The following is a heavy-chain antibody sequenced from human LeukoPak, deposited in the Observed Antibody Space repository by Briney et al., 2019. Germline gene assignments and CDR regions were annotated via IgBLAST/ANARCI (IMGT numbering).Heavy chain of an antibody. CDR1: GYSFTSYW. CDR2: IYPGDSDT. J-gene: IGHJ5*02. Sequence: GESLKISCKGSGYSFTSYWIGWVRQMPGKGLEWMGIIYPGDSDTRYSPSFQGQVTISADKSISTAYLQWGSLKASDTAMYYCARLSNMVRGVMRWFDPWGLGTLVTVSS. CDR3: ARLSNMVRGVMRWFDP. D-gene: IGHD3-10*01. V-gene: IGHV5-51*01.